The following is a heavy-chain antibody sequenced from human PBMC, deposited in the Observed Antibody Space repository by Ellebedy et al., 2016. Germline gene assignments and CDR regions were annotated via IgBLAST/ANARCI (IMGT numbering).Heavy chain of an antibody. Sequence: SETLSLXCTVSGGSISSYYWSWIRQPAGKGLEWIGRIYTSGSTNYNPSLKSRVTMSVDTSKNQFSLKLSSVTAADTAVYYCARGVGSGWPPDYYYGMDVWGQGTTVTVSS. V-gene: IGHV4-4*07. D-gene: IGHD6-19*01. CDR1: GGSISSYY. CDR2: IYTSGST. J-gene: IGHJ6*02. CDR3: ARGVGSGWPPDYYYGMDV.